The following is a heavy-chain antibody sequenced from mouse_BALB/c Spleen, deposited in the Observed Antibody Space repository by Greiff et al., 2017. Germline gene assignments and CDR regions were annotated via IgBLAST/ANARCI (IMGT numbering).Heavy chain of an antibody. J-gene: IGHJ4*01. V-gene: IGHV1-7*01. CDR2: INPSTGYT. Sequence: VQLQQSGAELAKPGASVKMSCKASGYTFTSYWMHWVKQRPGQGLEWIGYINPSTGYTEYNQKFKDKATLTADKSSSTAYMQLSSLTSEDSAVYYCARSYGKGYAMDYWGQGTSVTVSS. CDR1: GYTFTSYW. D-gene: IGHD2-1*01. CDR3: ARSYGKGYAMDY.